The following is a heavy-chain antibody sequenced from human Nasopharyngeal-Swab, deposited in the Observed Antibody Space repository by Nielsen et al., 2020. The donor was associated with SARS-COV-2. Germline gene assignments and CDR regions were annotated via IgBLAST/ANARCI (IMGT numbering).Heavy chain of an antibody. D-gene: IGHD2-21*02. J-gene: IGHJ1*01. V-gene: IGHV3-21*01. CDR3: ARTAAFCGGNCYSEYFQH. CDR2: ISGSSTYI. Sequence: GASLKISCAASGFPFSTYTMNWVRQAPGKGLEGVSSISGSSTYIWYADSVKGRFTIARDNAKNSLFLQMNNLRADDTAIYYCARTAAFCGGNCYSEYFQHWGQGTLVTVSS. CDR1: GFPFSTYT.